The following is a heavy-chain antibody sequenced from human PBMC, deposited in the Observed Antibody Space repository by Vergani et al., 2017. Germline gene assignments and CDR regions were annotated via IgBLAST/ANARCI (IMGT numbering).Heavy chain of an antibody. CDR3: ASSNRITIFGVVTPNWFDP. CDR1: GGSISSSSYY. Sequence: QLQLQESGPGLVKPSEILSLTCTVSGGSISSSSYYWGWIRQPPGKGLEWIGSIYYRGSTYYNPSLKSRVTISVDTSKNQFSLKLSSVTAADTAVYYCASSNRITIFGVVTPNWFDPWGQGTLVTVSS. J-gene: IGHJ5*02. D-gene: IGHD3-3*01. V-gene: IGHV4-39*01. CDR2: IYYRGST.